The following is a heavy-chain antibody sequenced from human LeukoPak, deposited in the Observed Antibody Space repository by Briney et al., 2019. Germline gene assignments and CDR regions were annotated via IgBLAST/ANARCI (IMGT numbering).Heavy chain of an antibody. CDR3: ARGLRDHYDSSGYTFDY. Sequence: SETLSLTCAVYGGSFSGYYWSWIRQPPGKGLEWIGEINHSGSTNYNPSLKSRVTISVDTSKNQFSLKLSSVIAADTAVYYCARGLRDHYDSSGYTFDYWGQGTLVTVSS. J-gene: IGHJ4*02. D-gene: IGHD3-22*01. CDR1: GGSFSGYY. CDR2: INHSGST. V-gene: IGHV4-34*01.